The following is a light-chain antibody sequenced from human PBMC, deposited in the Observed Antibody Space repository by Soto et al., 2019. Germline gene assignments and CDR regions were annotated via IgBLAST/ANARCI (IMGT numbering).Light chain of an antibody. Sequence: QSVLTQPPSASGTPGQRVTISCSGSSSNIGSHPVNWYQQLPGTAPKLLIYTNDQRPSGVPDRFSGSKSGTSASLAISGLQSEDEADYYCTAWDDSLNGPVFGGGTQLTVL. V-gene: IGLV1-44*01. CDR3: TAWDDSLNGPV. J-gene: IGLJ3*02. CDR1: SSNIGSHP. CDR2: TND.